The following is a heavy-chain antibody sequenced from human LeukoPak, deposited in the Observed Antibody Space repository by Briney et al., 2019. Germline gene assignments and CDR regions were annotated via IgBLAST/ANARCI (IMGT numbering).Heavy chain of an antibody. CDR1: GGSMNSYY. Sequence: SGPGLVKPSETLSLTCTVSGGSMNSYYWSWVRQPAGKGLEWIGRLYISGSTTYNPSLKSRVTMSVDTSKNQFFLRLTSVTAADTAVYYCARSHYYDSSAPLDYWGQGTLVTASS. CDR2: LYISGST. D-gene: IGHD3-22*01. CDR3: ARSHYYDSSAPLDY. J-gene: IGHJ4*02. V-gene: IGHV4-4*07.